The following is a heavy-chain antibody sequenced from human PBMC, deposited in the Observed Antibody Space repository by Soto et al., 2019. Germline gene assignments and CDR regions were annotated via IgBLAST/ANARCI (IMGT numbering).Heavy chain of an antibody. CDR2: IYYSGST. D-gene: IGHD3-10*01. V-gene: IGHV4-59*01. Sequence: QVQLQESGPGLVKPSETLSLTCTVSGGSISSYYWSWIRQPPGKGLEWIGYIYYSGSTNYNPSLKSRVTISVDTSKNQFSLKLSSVTAADTAVYYCARVGSWWYFDLWGRGTLVTVSS. CDR3: ARVGSWWYFDL. J-gene: IGHJ2*01. CDR1: GGSISSYY.